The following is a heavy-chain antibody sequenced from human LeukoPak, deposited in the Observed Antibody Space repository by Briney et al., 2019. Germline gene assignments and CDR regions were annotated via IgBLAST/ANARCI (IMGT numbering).Heavy chain of an antibody. CDR2: IYYRGST. CDR1: GGSISSYY. J-gene: IGHJ3*02. CDR3: ARDGCSGGSCPLWANAFDI. V-gene: IGHV4-59*01. Sequence: PSETLSLTCTVSGGSISSYYWSWIRQPPGKGLEWIGYIYYRGSTNYNPSLKSRVTISVDTSKNQFSLKLSSVTAADTAVYYCARDGCSGGSCPLWANAFDIWGQGTMVTVSS. D-gene: IGHD2-15*01.